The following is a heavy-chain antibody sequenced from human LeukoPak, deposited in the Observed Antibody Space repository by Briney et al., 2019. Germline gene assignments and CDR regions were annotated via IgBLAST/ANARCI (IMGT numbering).Heavy chain of an antibody. J-gene: IGHJ6*03. CDR2: INHSGST. CDR3: ARGLGGSWYYYYYMDV. CDR1: GGSFSGYY. Sequence: SETLSLTCAVYGGSFSGYYWSWIRQPPGKGLEWIGEINHSGSTNYNPSLKSRVTISVDTAKNQFSLKLSSVTAADTAVYYCARGLGGSWYYYYYMDVWGKGTTVTVSS. V-gene: IGHV4-34*01. D-gene: IGHD6-13*01.